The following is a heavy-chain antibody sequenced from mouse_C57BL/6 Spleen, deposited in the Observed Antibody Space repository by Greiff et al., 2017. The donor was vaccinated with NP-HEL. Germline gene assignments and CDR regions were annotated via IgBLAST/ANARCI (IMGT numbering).Heavy chain of an antibody. CDR2: INYDGSST. CDR3: ARKEYSKDYFDY. D-gene: IGHD2-5*01. CDR1: GFTFSDYY. Sequence: DVKLVESEGGLVQPGRSMKLSCTASGFTFSDYYMAWVRQVPEKGLEWVANINYDGSSTYYLDSLKSRFIISRDNAKNILYLQMSSLKSEDTATYYCARKEYSKDYFDYWGQGTTLTVSS. V-gene: IGHV5-16*01. J-gene: IGHJ2*01.